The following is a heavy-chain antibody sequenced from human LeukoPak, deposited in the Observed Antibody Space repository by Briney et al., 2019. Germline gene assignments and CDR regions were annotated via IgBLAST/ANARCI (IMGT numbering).Heavy chain of an antibody. CDR1: GDFLSSGSYY. D-gene: IGHD4-17*01. V-gene: IGHV4-39*01. CDR3: ASLCQVTTCAKFEY. J-gene: IGHJ4*02. Sequence: SETLSLSCSVSGDFLSSGSYYWGWIRQSPGKGLTWIGSIYYSGSTFYNASFESRVTMSVGTSKNQFFLKLSSVTAADTAVYYCASLCQVTTCAKFEYWGQGILVTVSA. CDR2: IYYSGST.